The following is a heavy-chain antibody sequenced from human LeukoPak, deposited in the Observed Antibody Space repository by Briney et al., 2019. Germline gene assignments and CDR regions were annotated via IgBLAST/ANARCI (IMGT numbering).Heavy chain of an antibody. V-gene: IGHV3-23*01. CDR3: AKDMTTVVTGGFDY. J-gene: IGHJ4*02. D-gene: IGHD4-23*01. CDR1: GFTVSSNY. CDR2: VSGSGGST. Sequence: GGSLRLSCAASGFTVSSNYMSWVRQAPGKGLEWVSAVSGSGGSTYYADSVKGRFTISRDNSKNTLYLQMNSLRAEDTAVYYCAKDMTTVVTGGFDYWGQGTLVTVSS.